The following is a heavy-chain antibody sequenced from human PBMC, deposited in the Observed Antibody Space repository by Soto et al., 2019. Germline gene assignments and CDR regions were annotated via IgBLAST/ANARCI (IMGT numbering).Heavy chain of an antibody. J-gene: IGHJ6*02. V-gene: IGHV4-39*01. D-gene: IGHD3-22*01. CDR2: IYYSGST. CDR1: GGSISSSSYY. Sequence: PSETLSLTCTVSGGSISSSSYYWGWIRQPPGKGLEWIGSIYYSGSTYYNPSLKSRVTISVDTSKNQFSLKLSSVTAADTAVYYCARRLYYDSSGFEGGGMDVSGQGTTVTVSS. CDR3: ARRLYYDSSGFEGGGMDV.